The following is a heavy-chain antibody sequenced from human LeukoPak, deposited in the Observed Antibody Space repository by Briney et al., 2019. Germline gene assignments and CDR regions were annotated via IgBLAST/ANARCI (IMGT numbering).Heavy chain of an antibody. J-gene: IGHJ4*02. V-gene: IGHV4-39*07. Sequence: SETLSLTCTVSGGSISSSSYYWGWIRQPPGKGLEWIGSIYYSGSTYYNPSLKSRVTISVDTSKNQFSLKLSSVTAADTAVYYCARSLRVVVVMGFDYWGQGTLVTVSS. D-gene: IGHD3-22*01. CDR2: IYYSGST. CDR3: ARSLRVVVVMGFDY. CDR1: GGSISSSSYY.